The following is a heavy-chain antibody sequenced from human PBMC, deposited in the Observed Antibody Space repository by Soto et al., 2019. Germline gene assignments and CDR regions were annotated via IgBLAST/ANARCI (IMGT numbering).Heavy chain of an antibody. Sequence: PGGSLRLSCAASGFTFSSYSMNWVRQAPGKGLEWVSYISSSSSTIYYADSVKGRFTISRDNAKNSLYLQMNSLRDGDTAVYYCARSIAAAHNWFDPWGQGTLVTVSS. D-gene: IGHD6-13*01. J-gene: IGHJ5*02. V-gene: IGHV3-48*02. CDR1: GFTFSSYS. CDR3: ARSIAAAHNWFDP. CDR2: ISSSSSTI.